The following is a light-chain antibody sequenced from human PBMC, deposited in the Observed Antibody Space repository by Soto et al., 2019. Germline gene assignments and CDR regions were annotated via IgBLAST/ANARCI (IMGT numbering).Light chain of an antibody. CDR1: QSFSSW. V-gene: IGKV1-5*01. CDR2: DAS. Sequence: DIQMTQSPSTLSASVGDRVTITCRASQSFSSWLAWYQQKPGKTPNLLIYDASTLESGVPSRFSGRGSGTEFTLRISSLQPNDFATYYCQHYNSYSEAFGQVTQVELK. CDR3: QHYNSYSEA. J-gene: IGKJ1*01.